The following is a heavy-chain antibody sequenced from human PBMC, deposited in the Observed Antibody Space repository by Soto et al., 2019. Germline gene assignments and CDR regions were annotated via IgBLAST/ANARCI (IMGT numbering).Heavy chain of an antibody. CDR1: SVSNAW. CDR3: TTDLILTGY. Sequence: SVSNAWMNWVRPAPGKGLEWVGRIKSKTDGGTTDYAAPVKGRFTISRDDSKNTLYLQMNSLKTEDTAVYYCTTDLILTGYWGQGTLVTVSS. D-gene: IGHD7-27*01. V-gene: IGHV3-15*07. J-gene: IGHJ4*02. CDR2: IKSKTDGGTT.